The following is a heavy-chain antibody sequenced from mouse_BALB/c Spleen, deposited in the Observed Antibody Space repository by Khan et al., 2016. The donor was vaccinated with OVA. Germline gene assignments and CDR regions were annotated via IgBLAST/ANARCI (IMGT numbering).Heavy chain of an antibody. CDR3: ARIYGGDFDY. V-gene: IGHV3-2*02. CDR1: GYSITSDYA. Sequence: EVQLQESGPGLVKPSQSLSLTCTVTGYSITSDYAWNWIRQFPGNKLEWMGYISYSGNTKYNPSLKSRISITRDPSKNQFFLQLNSVTIEDTATYYWARIYGGDFDYWGQGTTLTVSS. D-gene: IGHD1-1*01. J-gene: IGHJ2*01. CDR2: ISYSGNT.